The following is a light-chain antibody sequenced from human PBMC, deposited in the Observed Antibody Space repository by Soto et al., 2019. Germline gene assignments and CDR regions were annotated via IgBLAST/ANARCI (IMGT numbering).Light chain of an antibody. J-gene: IGKJ2*01. Sequence: EIVLTQSPGTLSLSPGERATLSCRASQSVSSSYLAWYQQKPGQAPRLLIYGASSRATGIQDRFSGSGSGTDFPLTISRLEPEDVAGYYCQQYRTSPYTVGQGTKREIK. CDR1: QSVSSSY. V-gene: IGKV3-20*01. CDR2: GAS. CDR3: QQYRTSPYT.